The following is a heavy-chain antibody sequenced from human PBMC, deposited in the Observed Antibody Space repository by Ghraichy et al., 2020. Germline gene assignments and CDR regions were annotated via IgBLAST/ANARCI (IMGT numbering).Heavy chain of an antibody. CDR2: IYWDDDK. CDR1: GFSLSTSGVG. Sequence: SGPTLVKPTQTLTLTCTFSGFSLSTSGVGVGWIRQPPGKALEWLALIYWDDDKRYSPSLKSRLTITKDTSKNQVVLTMTNMDPVDTATYYCARIYYDSSGYSDTHAFDIWGQGTMVTVSS. J-gene: IGHJ3*02. V-gene: IGHV2-5*02. CDR3: ARIYYDSSGYSDTHAFDI. D-gene: IGHD3-22*01.